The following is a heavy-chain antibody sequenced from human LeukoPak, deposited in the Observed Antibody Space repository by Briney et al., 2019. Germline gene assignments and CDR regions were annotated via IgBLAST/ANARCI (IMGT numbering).Heavy chain of an antibody. D-gene: IGHD6-19*01. CDR2: IYYSGST. J-gene: IGHJ4*02. CDR3: ARLGQWLVRGSPQDDY. Sequence: SETLSLACTVSGGSISSSSYYWGWIRQPPGKGLEWIGSIYYSGSTYYNPSLKSRVTISVDTSKNQFSLKLSSVTAADTAVYYCARLGQWLVRGSPQDDYWGQGTLVTVSS. V-gene: IGHV4-39*01. CDR1: GGSISSSSYY.